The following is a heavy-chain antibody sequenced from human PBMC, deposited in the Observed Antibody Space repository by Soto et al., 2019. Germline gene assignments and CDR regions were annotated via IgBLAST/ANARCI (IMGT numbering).Heavy chain of an antibody. CDR2: MNANSGNT. CDR3: ARGPTGNQQWLTAFYYYYGMDV. D-gene: IGHD6-19*01. Sequence: QVQLVQSGAEVKKPGASVKVSCKASGYTFTSYDINWVRQATGQGLEWMGWMNANSGNTGYAQKIQGQVTMTRTTPISTAYMELSSLRSEDTAVYYGARGPTGNQQWLTAFYYYYGMDVWGQGTTVTVSS. J-gene: IGHJ6*02. CDR1: GYTFTSYD. V-gene: IGHV1-8*01.